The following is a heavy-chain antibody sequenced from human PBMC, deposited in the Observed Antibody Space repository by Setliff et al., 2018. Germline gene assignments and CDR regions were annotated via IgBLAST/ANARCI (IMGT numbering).Heavy chain of an antibody. CDR2: IRTG. CDR1: GFTFSDYY. D-gene: IGHD3-22*01. CDR3: AKDRSRDYDDSSGYDH. J-gene: IGHJ4*02. V-gene: IGHV3-11*01. Sequence: GGSLRLSCAASGFTFSDYYMSWLRQAPGKGLKWVSHIRTGYADSVKGRFTISRDNAKNSLYLQMNRLRAEDTALYYSAKDRSRDYDDSSGYDHWGQGTLVTVSS.